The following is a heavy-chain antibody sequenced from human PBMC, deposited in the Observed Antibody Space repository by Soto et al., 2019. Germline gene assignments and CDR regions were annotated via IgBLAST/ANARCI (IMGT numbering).Heavy chain of an antibody. J-gene: IGHJ4*02. V-gene: IGHV3-23*01. Sequence: HPGGSLRLSCAASGFTFSSYAMSWVRQAPGKGLEWVSAISGSGGSTYYADSVKGRFTISRDNSKNTLYLQMNSLRAEDTAVYYCARDNVRYCSGGGCYRADWGQGTLVTVSS. D-gene: IGHD2-15*01. CDR1: GFTFSSYA. CDR2: ISGSGGST. CDR3: ARDNVRYCSGGGCYRAD.